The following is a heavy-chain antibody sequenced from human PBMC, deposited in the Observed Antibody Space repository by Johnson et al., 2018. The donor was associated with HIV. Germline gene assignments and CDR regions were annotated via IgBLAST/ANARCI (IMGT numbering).Heavy chain of an antibody. D-gene: IGHD2-15*01. CDR3: ARARIRDRGDAFDI. Sequence: VQLVGSGGGVVRPGRSLRLSCAAPGFTFSGYDMHWVRQAPRKGLVWVSRISSDGSSTYYADSVKGRFTISRDNAKNTMFVQMNSLRAEDTAVYYCARARIRDRGDAFDIWGQGTMVTVSS. CDR2: ISSDGSST. J-gene: IGHJ3*02. V-gene: IGHV3-74*02. CDR1: GFTFSGYD.